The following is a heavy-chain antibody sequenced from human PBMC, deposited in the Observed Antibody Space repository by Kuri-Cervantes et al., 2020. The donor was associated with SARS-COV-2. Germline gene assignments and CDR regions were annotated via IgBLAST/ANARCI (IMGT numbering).Heavy chain of an antibody. Sequence: GGSLRLSCKGSGYSFTSYWIGWVRQMPGTGLEWMGSIHPGDSATRYSPSFQGQVTISADKSINTAYLQWSSLKASDTAIYYCAKTTPYYYASGSYFPGDAFDLWGQGTMVTVSS. V-gene: IGHV5-51*01. D-gene: IGHD3-10*01. J-gene: IGHJ3*01. CDR1: GYSFTSYW. CDR3: AKTTPYYYASGSYFPGDAFDL. CDR2: IHPGDSAT.